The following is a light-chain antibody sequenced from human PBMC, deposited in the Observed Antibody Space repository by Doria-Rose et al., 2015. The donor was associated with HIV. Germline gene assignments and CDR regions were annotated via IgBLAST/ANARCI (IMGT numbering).Light chain of an antibody. V-gene: IGKV3-20*01. CDR2: GAS. CDR3: QHYGSSSFT. Sequence: SQQQPGQAPRLLISGASTRATGIPDTFTGSGSGTDFTLTISRLEPEDFALYYCQHYGSSSFTFGPGTTVDFK. J-gene: IGKJ3*01.